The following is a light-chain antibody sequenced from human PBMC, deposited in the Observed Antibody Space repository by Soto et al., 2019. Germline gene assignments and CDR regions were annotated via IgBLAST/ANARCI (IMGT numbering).Light chain of an antibody. Sequence: EIVLTQSPATLSLSPGERATLSCRASQSVSSSYLAWYQQKPGQAPRLLIHGASSRATGIPDRFGGSGSGTDFTLTISRLEPEDFAVYYCQQYGSSPTWTFGQGTKVDIK. V-gene: IGKV3-20*01. CDR2: GAS. J-gene: IGKJ1*01. CDR1: QSVSSSY. CDR3: QQYGSSPTWT.